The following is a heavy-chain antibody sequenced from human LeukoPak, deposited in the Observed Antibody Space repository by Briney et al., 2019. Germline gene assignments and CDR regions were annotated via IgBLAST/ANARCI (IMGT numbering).Heavy chain of an antibody. V-gene: IGHV4-59*12. CDR1: GVSISNYY. J-gene: IGHJ4*02. D-gene: IGHD6-19*01. CDR3: AREILVDSSGTRYYFDY. CDR2: IYYSGNT. Sequence: SETLSLTCTVSGVSISNYYWSWIRQPPGMGLEWIGYIYYSGNTNYNPSLKSRVTISVDTSKDQLSLKLSSVTAADTAVYYCAREILVDSSGTRYYFDYWGQGTLVTVSS.